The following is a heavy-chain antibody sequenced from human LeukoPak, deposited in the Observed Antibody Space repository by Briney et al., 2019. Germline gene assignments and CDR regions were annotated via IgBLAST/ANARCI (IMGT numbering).Heavy chain of an antibody. CDR2: IYYSGST. CDR1: GGSISSGDYY. Sequence: SETLSLTCTVSGGSISSGDYYWSWIRQPPGKGLEWIGYIYYSGSTYYNPSLKSRVTISVDTSKNQCSLKLSSVTAADTAVYYCARVEAAAGSPLFDYWGQGTLVTVSS. V-gene: IGHV4-30-4*01. D-gene: IGHD6-13*01. CDR3: ARVEAAAGSPLFDY. J-gene: IGHJ4*02.